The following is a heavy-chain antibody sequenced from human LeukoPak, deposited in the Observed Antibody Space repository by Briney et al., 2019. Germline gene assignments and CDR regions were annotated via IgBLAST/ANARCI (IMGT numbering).Heavy chain of an antibody. CDR1: GYTFTGYY. V-gene: IGHV1-2*02. Sequence: ASVKVSCKASGYTFTGYYLHWVRQAPGQGLEWMGWINADIGGTNYAQKLQGRVTVTRDTSISTAYMELSRLRSDDAAVYYCARHAYYDSSGPPTDRTFDIWGQGTIVTVSS. D-gene: IGHD3-22*01. CDR3: ARHAYYDSSGPPTDRTFDI. J-gene: IGHJ3*02. CDR2: INADIGGT.